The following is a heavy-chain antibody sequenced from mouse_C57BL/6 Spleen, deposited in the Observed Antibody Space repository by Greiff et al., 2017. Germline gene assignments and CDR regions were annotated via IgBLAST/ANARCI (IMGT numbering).Heavy chain of an antibody. Sequence: VQLLQPGAELVKPGASVKLSCKASGYTFTSYWMHWVKQRPGQGLEWIVMINPNSGSTNYNEKFNSKATLTVDKSSSTAYMQLSSLTSEDSAVYYCANLLGFAYWGQGTLVTVSA. D-gene: IGHD1-1*01. CDR3: ANLLGFAY. CDR1: GYTFTSYW. J-gene: IGHJ3*01. CDR2: INPNSGST. V-gene: IGHV1-64*01.